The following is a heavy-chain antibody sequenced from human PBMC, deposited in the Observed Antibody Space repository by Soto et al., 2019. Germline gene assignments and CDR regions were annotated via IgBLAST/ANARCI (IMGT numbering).Heavy chain of an antibody. V-gene: IGHV3-74*01. CDR3: ARGGYYFDD. Sequence: EVQLVESGGGFAQPGGSLRLSCAASGFTFSTYWMPWVRQAPGKGLVWVSRISTDGGSTSYADSVEGRFTISRDNAKHTLYLHMDGLRAEDTAVYYCARGGYYFDDWGQGTLVSVSS. D-gene: IGHD1-26*01. J-gene: IGHJ4*02. CDR1: GFTFSTYW. CDR2: ISTDGGST.